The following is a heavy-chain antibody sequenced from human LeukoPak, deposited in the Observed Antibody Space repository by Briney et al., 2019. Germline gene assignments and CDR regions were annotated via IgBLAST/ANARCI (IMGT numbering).Heavy chain of an antibody. J-gene: IGHJ5*02. CDR2: FDPEDGET. V-gene: IGHV1-24*01. CDR3: ARDQGSGWYIGSWFDP. Sequence: ASVKVSCKVSGYTLTELSMHWVRQAPGKGLEWMGGFDPEDGETIYAQKFQGRVTITRDTSASTAYMELSSLRSEDTAVYYCARDQGSGWYIGSWFDPWGQGTLVTVSS. CDR1: GYTLTELS. D-gene: IGHD6-19*01.